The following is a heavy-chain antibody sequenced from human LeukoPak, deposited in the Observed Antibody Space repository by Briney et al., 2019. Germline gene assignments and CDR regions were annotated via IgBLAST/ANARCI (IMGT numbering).Heavy chain of an antibody. CDR1: GFTFSSYE. D-gene: IGHD6-13*01. CDR3: ARVSPRIAAAGTGDP. V-gene: IGHV3-48*03. Sequence: GGSLRLSCAATGFTFSSYEMNWVRQAPGKGLEWVSHISSSATSTYYADSVKGRFTISRDNSKNTLYLQMNSLRAEDTAVYYCARVSPRIAAAGTGDPWGQGTLVTVSS. CDR2: ISSSATST. J-gene: IGHJ5*02.